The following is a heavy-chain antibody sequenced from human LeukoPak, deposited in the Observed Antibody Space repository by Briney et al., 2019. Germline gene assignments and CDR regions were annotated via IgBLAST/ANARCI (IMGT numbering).Heavy chain of an antibody. Sequence: ASVKVSCKASGYTFTGYYMHWVRQAPGQGLEWMGWINPNSGGTNYAQKFQGRVTMTRDTSISTAYMELRSLRSDDTAVYYCARDRDALRYFDWLFFRGIFDYWGQGTLVTVSS. CDR1: GYTFTGYY. CDR2: INPNSGGT. J-gene: IGHJ4*02. V-gene: IGHV1-2*02. CDR3: ARDRDALRYFDWLFFRGIFDY. D-gene: IGHD3-9*01.